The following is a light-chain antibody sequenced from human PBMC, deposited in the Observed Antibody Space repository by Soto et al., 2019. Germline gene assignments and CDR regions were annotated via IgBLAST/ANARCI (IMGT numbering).Light chain of an antibody. J-gene: IGKJ1*01. V-gene: IGKV3-15*01. CDR2: GAS. Sequence: EIVMTQSPATLSVSPGERDTLSCRASQSVSSDLAWYHQKPGQAPRLLIYGASTRATGIPARFSGSGSGTDFTLTISSLQAEDVAVYYCKKYYSTPWTVGEGSKVAIK. CDR1: QSVSSD. CDR3: KKYYSTPWT.